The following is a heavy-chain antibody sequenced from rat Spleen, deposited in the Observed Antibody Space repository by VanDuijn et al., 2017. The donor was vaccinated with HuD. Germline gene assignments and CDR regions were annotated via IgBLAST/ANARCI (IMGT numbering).Heavy chain of an antibody. D-gene: IGHD1-10*01. CDR3: TTENYWFAY. V-gene: IGHV5-7*01. CDR1: GFTFSDYN. J-gene: IGHJ3*01. Sequence: EVRLVESGGGLVRPGRSLKLSCAASGFTFSDYNMAWVHQAPKKGLEWVATISYDDSSTYYRDSVKGRLTISRDNAKSTLYLQMDSLRSEDTATYYCTTENYWFAYWGQGTLVTVSS. CDR2: ISYDDSST.